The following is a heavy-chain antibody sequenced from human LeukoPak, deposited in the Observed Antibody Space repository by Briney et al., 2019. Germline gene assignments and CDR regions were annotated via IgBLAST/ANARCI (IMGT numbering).Heavy chain of an antibody. J-gene: IGHJ4*02. CDR3: AVGHYYHSSGYPFDS. D-gene: IGHD3-22*01. V-gene: IGHV4-59*06. CDR1: GGSISSYY. CDR2: IYYSGST. Sequence: PSETLSLTCTVSGGSISSYYWSWIRQPPGKGLEYIGYIYYSGSTYYNPSLKSRITISVDTSKNQFSLKLSSVPAADTAVYYCAVGHYYHSSGYPFDSWGQGTLVTVSS.